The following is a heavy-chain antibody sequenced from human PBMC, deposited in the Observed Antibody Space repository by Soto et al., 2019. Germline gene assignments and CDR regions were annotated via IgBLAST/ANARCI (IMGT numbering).Heavy chain of an antibody. CDR1: GYTFTSYG. Sequence: ASVKVSCKASGYTFTSYGISWVRQAPGQGLEWMGWISAYNGNTNYAQKLQGRVTMTTDTSTSTAYMELRSLRSDDTAVYYCARENCSGGSCYPSDYWGQGTLVTVSS. J-gene: IGHJ4*02. D-gene: IGHD2-15*01. V-gene: IGHV1-18*01. CDR2: ISAYNGNT. CDR3: ARENCSGGSCYPSDY.